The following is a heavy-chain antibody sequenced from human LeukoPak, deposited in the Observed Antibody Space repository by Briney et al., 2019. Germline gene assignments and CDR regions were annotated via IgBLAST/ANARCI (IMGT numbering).Heavy chain of an antibody. D-gene: IGHD3-10*01. V-gene: IGHV1-2*02. Sequence: GASVKASCKASGYTFTGYYMHWVRQAPGQGLEWLGWINPNSGGTNYAQKLQGRVTMTRDTSISTAYMELSRLRSDDTAVYYCARYTMVRGVSQDNWFDPWGQGTLVSVSS. CDR1: GYTFTGYY. CDR2: INPNSGGT. J-gene: IGHJ5*02. CDR3: ARYTMVRGVSQDNWFDP.